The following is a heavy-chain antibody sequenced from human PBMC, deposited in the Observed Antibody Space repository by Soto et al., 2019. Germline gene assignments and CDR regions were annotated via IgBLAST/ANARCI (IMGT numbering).Heavy chain of an antibody. CDR2: ISYDGSNK. Sequence: VGSLRLSCAASGFTFSSYAMHWVRQAPGKGLEWVAVISYDGSNKYYADSVKGRFTISRDNSKNTLYLQMNSLRAEDTAVYYCARDYDSSGSLDYWGQGTLVTVSS. CDR3: ARDYDSSGSLDY. J-gene: IGHJ4*02. V-gene: IGHV3-30-3*01. D-gene: IGHD3-22*01. CDR1: GFTFSSYA.